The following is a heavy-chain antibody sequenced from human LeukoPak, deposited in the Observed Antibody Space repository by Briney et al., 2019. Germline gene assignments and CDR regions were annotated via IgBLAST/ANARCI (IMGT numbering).Heavy chain of an antibody. Sequence: GGSLSLSCAASGFTFSSYAMSWVRQPPGRGRGWVSAISGSGGNTYYADSVKGRFTTSRDNSKHTLYLQMNSLRAEHTAVYYCASGLPAAMGWFDPWGQGTLVTVSS. D-gene: IGHD2-2*01. V-gene: IGHV3-23*01. CDR1: GFTFSSYA. CDR3: ASGLPAAMGWFDP. CDR2: ISGSGGNT. J-gene: IGHJ5*02.